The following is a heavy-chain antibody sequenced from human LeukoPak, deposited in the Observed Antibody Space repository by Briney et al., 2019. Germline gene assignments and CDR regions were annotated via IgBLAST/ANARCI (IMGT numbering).Heavy chain of an antibody. Sequence: SETLSLTCTVSGGSTSSGGYYWSWIRQHPGKGLEWIGYIYYSGSTYYNPSLKSRVTISVDTSENQFSLRLSSVTAADTAVYYCARDQYSSSWYQIDPWGQGTLVTVSS. D-gene: IGHD6-13*01. CDR3: ARDQYSSSWYQIDP. V-gene: IGHV4-31*03. J-gene: IGHJ5*02. CDR1: GGSTSSGGYY. CDR2: IYYSGST.